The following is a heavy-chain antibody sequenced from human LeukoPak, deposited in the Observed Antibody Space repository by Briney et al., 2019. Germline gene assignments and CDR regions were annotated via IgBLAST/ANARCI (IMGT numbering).Heavy chain of an antibody. CDR3: ARVGNYYDFDY. J-gene: IGHJ4*02. D-gene: IGHD1-26*01. Sequence: GGSLRLSCAASGFTVSNNYMSWLRQPPGKGLEWVSIIFSADRTYFADSVKSRFSISRDNSKNTLYLQMNSLRAEDTAVYYCARVGNYYDFDYWGQGTLVTVSS. V-gene: IGHV3-53*01. CDR1: GFTVSNNY. CDR2: IFSADRT.